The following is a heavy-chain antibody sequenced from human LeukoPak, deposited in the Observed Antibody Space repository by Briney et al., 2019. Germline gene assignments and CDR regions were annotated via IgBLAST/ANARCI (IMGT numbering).Heavy chain of an antibody. CDR1: GGSISSGSYY. CDR2: IYTSGST. D-gene: IGHD5-18*01. CDR3: ARVRRIQLWSPYYYYYMDV. V-gene: IGHV4-61*02. J-gene: IGHJ6*03. Sequence: SQTLSLTCTVSGGSISSGSYYWSWIRQPAGKGLEWIGRIYTSGSTNYNPSLKSRITISVDTSRNQFSLKLSSVTAADTAVYYCARVRRIQLWSPYYYYYMDVWGKGTTVTVSS.